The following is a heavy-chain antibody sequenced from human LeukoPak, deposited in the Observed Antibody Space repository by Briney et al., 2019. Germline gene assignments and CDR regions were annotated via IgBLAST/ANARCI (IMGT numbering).Heavy chain of an antibody. CDR1: GGSFSGYY. V-gene: IGHV4-34*01. CDR2: INHSGST. Sequence: SETLSLTCAVYGGSFSGYYWSWIRQPPGKGLEWIGEINHSGSTNYNPSLKSRVTISVDTSKNQFSLKPSSVTAADTAVYYCAREGQQLVNPGDYWGQGTLVTVSS. J-gene: IGHJ4*02. CDR3: AREGQQLVNPGDY. D-gene: IGHD6-13*01.